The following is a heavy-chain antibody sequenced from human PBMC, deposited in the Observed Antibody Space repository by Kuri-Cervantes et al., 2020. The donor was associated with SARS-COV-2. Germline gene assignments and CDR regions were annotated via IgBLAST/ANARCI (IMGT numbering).Heavy chain of an antibody. CDR1: GGSFSGYY. CDR2: INHSGST. D-gene: IGHD2-2*01. CDR3: ARGVLYCSSTSCSSYFDY. Sequence: SETLSLTCAVYGGSFSGYYWSGIRQPPGKGLEWIGEINHSGSTNYNPSLKSRVTISVDTSKNQFSLELSSVTAADTAVYYCARGVLYCSSTSCSSYFDYWGQGTLVTVSS. V-gene: IGHV4-34*01. J-gene: IGHJ4*02.